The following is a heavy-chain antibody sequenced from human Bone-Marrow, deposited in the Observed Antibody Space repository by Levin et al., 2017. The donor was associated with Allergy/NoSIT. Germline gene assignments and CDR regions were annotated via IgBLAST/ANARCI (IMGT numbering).Heavy chain of an antibody. J-gene: IGHJ3*02. CDR1: GFTLTTYS. CDR3: ARASQEAYDAFDI. V-gene: IGHV3-21*06. CDR2: MSTNGRYI. Sequence: GGSLRLSCAASGFTLTTYSMNWVRQAPGMGLEWVSSMSTNGRYIYYADSMKGRFTISRDNAKNSLSLQMNNLRAGDTAVYYCARASQEAYDAFDIWGQGTMVTVSS.